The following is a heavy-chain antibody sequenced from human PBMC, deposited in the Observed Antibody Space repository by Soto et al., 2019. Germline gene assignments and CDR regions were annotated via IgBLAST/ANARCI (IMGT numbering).Heavy chain of an antibody. Sequence: QVQLVQSGAEVKKPGSSVKVSCKASGGTFSSYTISWVRQAPGQGLEWMGRIIPILGIANYAQKFQGRVTITADNSTSTAYMELSSLRSEDTAVYYCASRGILTGYYRNDAFDIWGQGTMVTVSS. CDR3: ASRGILTGYYRNDAFDI. CDR2: IIPILGIA. V-gene: IGHV1-69*02. CDR1: GGTFSSYT. D-gene: IGHD3-9*01. J-gene: IGHJ3*02.